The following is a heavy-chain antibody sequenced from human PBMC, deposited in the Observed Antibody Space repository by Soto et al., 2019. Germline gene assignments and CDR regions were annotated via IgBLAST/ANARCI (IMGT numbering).Heavy chain of an antibody. CDR1: GDSISSDY. CDR3: ARRLGPRSRFDP. D-gene: IGHD3-16*01. CDR2: IYYTGSA. J-gene: IGHJ5*02. V-gene: IGHV4-59*08. Sequence: QVQLQESGPGLVKPSETLSLTSTVSGDSISSDYWTWIRQPPGKGLEWIGYIYYTGSAHYNPSLKSRVTMSVATSKKQFSLKLSSVTAADTAVYYCARRLGPRSRFDPWGQGTLVTVSS.